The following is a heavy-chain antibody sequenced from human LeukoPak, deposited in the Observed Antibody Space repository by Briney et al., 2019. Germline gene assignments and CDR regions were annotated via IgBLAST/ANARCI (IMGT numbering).Heavy chain of an antibody. V-gene: IGHV3-7*01. CDR3: ARHVLRFLEWPEEIDY. Sequence: PGGSLRLSCAASGFTFSSYWMSWVRQAPGKGLEWVANIKQDGSERYYVDSVKGRFTISRDNAKNSLYQQMNSLRAEDTAVYYCARHVLRFLEWPEEIDYWGQGTLVTVSS. J-gene: IGHJ4*02. CDR1: GFTFSSYW. D-gene: IGHD3-3*01. CDR2: IKQDGSER.